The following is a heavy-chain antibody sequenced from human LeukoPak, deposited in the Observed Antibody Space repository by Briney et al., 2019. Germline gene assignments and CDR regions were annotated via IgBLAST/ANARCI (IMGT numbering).Heavy chain of an antibody. CDR3: ANLPYYYDSSGYYSGY. Sequence: PGRSLRLSCAASGFTFSSYGMHWVRQAPGKGLEWVAVISYDGSNKYYADSVKGRFTISRDNSKSTLYLQMNSLRAEDTAVYYCANLPYYYDSSGYYSGYWGQGTLVTVSS. J-gene: IGHJ4*02. D-gene: IGHD3-22*01. CDR2: ISYDGSNK. V-gene: IGHV3-30*18. CDR1: GFTFSSYG.